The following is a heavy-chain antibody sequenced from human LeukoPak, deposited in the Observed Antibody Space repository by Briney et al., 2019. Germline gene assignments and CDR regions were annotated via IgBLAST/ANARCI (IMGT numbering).Heavy chain of an antibody. CDR1: GYSFTNYW. D-gene: IGHD1-26*01. CDR2: IYTGDSDT. J-gene: IGHJ3*02. Sequence: GESLKIFCKGSGYSFTNYWIGRVRQMPGKGLEWMGIIYTGDSDTRYSPSFQGQVTIPADKSISTAYLQWSSLKASDTAMYYCARPGVGATNAFDIWGQGTMVTVSS. V-gene: IGHV5-51*01. CDR3: ARPGVGATNAFDI.